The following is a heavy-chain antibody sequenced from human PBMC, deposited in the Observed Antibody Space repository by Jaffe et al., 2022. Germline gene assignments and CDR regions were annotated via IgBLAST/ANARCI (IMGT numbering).Heavy chain of an antibody. CDR2: IYYSGST. Sequence: QLQLQESGPGLVKPSETLSLTCTVSGGSISSSSYYWGWIRQPPGKGLEWIGSIYYSGSTYYNPSLKSRVTISVDTSKNQFSLKLSSVTAADTAVYYCATRTVTTSYYFDYWGQGTLVTVSS. CDR1: GGSISSSSYY. D-gene: IGHD4-17*01. V-gene: IGHV4-39*01. CDR3: ATRTVTTSYYFDY. J-gene: IGHJ4*02.